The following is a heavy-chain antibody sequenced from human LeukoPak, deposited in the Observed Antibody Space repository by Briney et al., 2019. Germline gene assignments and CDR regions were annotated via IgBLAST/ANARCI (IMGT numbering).Heavy chain of an antibody. CDR1: GFTFGDYA. J-gene: IGHJ5*02. CDR3: TRDPGEVDTAMANTGDWFDP. CDR2: IRSKAYGGTT. D-gene: IGHD5-18*01. Sequence: GGSLRLSCTASGFTFGDYAMSWFRQAPGKGLEWVGFIRSKAYGGTTEYAASVKGRFTISRDDSKSIAYLQMNSLKTEDTAVYYCTRDPGEVDTAMANTGDWFDPWGQGTLVTVSS. V-gene: IGHV3-49*03.